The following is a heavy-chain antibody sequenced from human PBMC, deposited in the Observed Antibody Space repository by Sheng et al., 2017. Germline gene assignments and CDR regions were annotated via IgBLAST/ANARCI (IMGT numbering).Heavy chain of an antibody. V-gene: IGHV4-59*01. Sequence: QVQLQESGPGLVKPSETLSLTCTVSGGSISSYYWSWIRQPPGKGLEWIGYIYYSGSTNYNPSLKSRVTISVDTSKNQFSLKLSSVTAADTAVYYCARAQQRSAFDIWGQGTMVTVSS. J-gene: IGHJ3*02. CDR1: GGSISSYY. CDR3: ARAQQRSAFDI. D-gene: IGHD6-13*01. CDR2: IYYSGST.